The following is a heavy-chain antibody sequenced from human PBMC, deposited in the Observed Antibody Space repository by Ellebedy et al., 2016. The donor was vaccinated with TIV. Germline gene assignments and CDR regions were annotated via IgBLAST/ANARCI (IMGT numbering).Heavy chain of an antibody. CDR3: VTGMDV. Sequence: GESLKISCAASGFPFHNYWMTWVRPVQGKGLEWVANIKQDGSVKNYVDSVKGRFTISRDNAKSSLWLEMNTLRVEDTAVYYCVTGMDVWGQGTTVTVSS. CDR1: GFPFHNYW. V-gene: IGHV3-7*01. J-gene: IGHJ6*02. CDR2: IKQDGSVK.